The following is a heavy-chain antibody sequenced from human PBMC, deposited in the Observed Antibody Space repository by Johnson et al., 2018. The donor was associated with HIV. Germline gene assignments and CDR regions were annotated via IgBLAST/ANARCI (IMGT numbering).Heavy chain of an antibody. CDR1: GFTFTDAR. V-gene: IGHV3-15*01. CDR3: SIDPIFLGYWYHSSP. D-gene: IGHD2-2*01. Sequence: VQLVESGGGLVKPGGSLRLSCAVSGFTFTDARMSWVRQAPGKGLEWVGRIKRKADGGTTDYAAPVKGRFSISRDDSKTTVYLQMNSLKTDDTAVYFCSIDPIFLGYWYHSSPWGQGTMVTVSS. J-gene: IGHJ3*01. CDR2: IKRKADGGTT.